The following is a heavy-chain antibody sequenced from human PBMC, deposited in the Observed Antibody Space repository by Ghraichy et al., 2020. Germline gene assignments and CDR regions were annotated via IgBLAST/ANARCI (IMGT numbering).Heavy chain of an antibody. CDR2: INSDESTT. Sequence: GGSLRLSCAASGFSLSNHWMHWVRQGPGKGLVWVSRINSDESTTTYADSVKGRFTISRDNARNTLYLEMNSLRDDDTAVYHCVREAKWDLRNHDAFDIWGQGTWVTVSS. D-gene: IGHD1-14*01. V-gene: IGHV3-74*01. CDR3: VREAKWDLRNHDAFDI. CDR1: GFSLSNHW. J-gene: IGHJ3*02.